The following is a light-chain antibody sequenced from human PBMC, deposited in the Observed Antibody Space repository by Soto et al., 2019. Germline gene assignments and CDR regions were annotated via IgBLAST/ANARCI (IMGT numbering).Light chain of an antibody. V-gene: IGKV1-39*01. CDR3: QQIYNIPVA. CDR2: GAS. CDR1: QSIISC. J-gene: IGKJ4*01. Sequence: DIQMTQSPSSLSASVGDSVTITCRASQSIISCLNWYQHKPGRAPRLLIFGASKLQGGVPSRFSGSGSGTDFTLTINSLQPEDFATYYCQQIYNIPVAFGGGTKVEI.